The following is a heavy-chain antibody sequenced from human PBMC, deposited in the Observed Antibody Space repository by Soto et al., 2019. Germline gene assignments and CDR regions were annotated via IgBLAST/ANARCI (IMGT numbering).Heavy chain of an antibody. Sequence: PSETLSLTCTVSGGSISSGGYYWSWIRQHPGKGLEWIGYIYYSGSTYYNPSLKSRVTISVDTSKNQFSLKLSSVTAADTAVYYCARAEMATTKDPYYFDYWGQGTLVTVSS. CDR1: GGSISSGGYY. CDR3: ARAEMATTKDPYYFDY. J-gene: IGHJ4*02. D-gene: IGHD5-12*01. CDR2: IYYSGST. V-gene: IGHV4-31*03.